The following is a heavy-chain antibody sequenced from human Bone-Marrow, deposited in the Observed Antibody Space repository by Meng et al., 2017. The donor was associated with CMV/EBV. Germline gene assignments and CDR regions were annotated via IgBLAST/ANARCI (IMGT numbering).Heavy chain of an antibody. CDR2: INPNSGGT. CDR1: GYTFTGYY. J-gene: IGHJ6*02. D-gene: IGHD5-18*01. CDR3: ARDQESYSYGLTDYGMDV. V-gene: IGHV1-2*02. Sequence: ASVKVSCKASGYTFTGYYMHWVRQAPGQGLEWMGWINPNSGGTNYAQKFQGRVTMTRDTSISTAYMELSRLRSDDTAVYYCARDQESYSYGLTDYGMDVWGQGTTVTVSS.